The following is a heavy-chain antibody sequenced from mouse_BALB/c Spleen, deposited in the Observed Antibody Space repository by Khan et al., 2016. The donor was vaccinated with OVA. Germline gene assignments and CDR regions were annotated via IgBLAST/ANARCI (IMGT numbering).Heavy chain of an antibody. V-gene: IGHV3-2*02. J-gene: IGHJ1*01. CDR1: GYSITSDYA. Sequence: EVQLQESGPGLVKPSQSLSLTCTVTGYSITSDYAWYWIRQFPGNKLEWMGYINYSGTTSYNPFLKSRTSITRDTSKNQFFLQLNSVTTEDTATYYCARRSVWGAGTTVTVSS. CDR3: ARRSV. CDR2: INYSGTT.